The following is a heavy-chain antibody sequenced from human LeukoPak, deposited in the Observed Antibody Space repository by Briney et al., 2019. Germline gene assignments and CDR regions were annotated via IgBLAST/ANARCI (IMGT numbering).Heavy chain of an antibody. CDR1: GFTFSSYS. Sequence: PGGSLRLSCAASGFTFSSYSMNWVRQAPGKGLEWVSSISSSSSYIYYADPVKGRFTISRDNAKNSLYLQMNSLRAEDTAVYYCARATPGEYSSSSGFDYWGQGTLVTVSS. J-gene: IGHJ4*02. CDR3: ARATPGEYSSSSGFDY. V-gene: IGHV3-21*01. CDR2: ISSSSSYI. D-gene: IGHD6-6*01.